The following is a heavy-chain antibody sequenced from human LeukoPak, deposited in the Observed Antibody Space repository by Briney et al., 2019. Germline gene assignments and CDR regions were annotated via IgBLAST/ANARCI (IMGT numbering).Heavy chain of an antibody. J-gene: IGHJ5*02. CDR3: ARGDGTYSHNWFDH. V-gene: IGHV3-48*03. CDR1: GFNFRSYE. Sequence: GGSLTLSCAASGFNFRSYEMNWVRQAPGKGLQWVSYISSSGSAISYADSVRGRFTISRDNSKNSLNLQMDTLRAEDTAVYYCARGDGTYSHNWFDHWGQGTLVTISS. CDR2: ISSSGSAI. D-gene: IGHD1-26*01.